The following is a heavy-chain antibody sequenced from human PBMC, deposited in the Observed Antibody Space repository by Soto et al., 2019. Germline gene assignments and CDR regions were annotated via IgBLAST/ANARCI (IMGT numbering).Heavy chain of an antibody. CDR2: IYYNGNT. Sequence: QVQLQESGQGLVKPSQTLSLTCTVSGLSFTSGGYYWSWIRQHPGKGLEWIGYIYYNGNTSFNPSLRSRVTLSVDTSKRQVSLKLSSVTAADTAVYYCASTWMWSMDVWGQGTTVTVSS. CDR1: GLSFTSGGYY. J-gene: IGHJ6*02. CDR3: ASTWMWSMDV. V-gene: IGHV4-31*03. D-gene: IGHD2-21*01.